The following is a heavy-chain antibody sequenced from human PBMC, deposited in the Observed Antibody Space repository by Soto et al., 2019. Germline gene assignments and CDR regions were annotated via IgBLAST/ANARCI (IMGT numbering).Heavy chain of an antibody. CDR1: GGSFSGYY. CDR2: INHSGGT. Sequence: SETLSLTCDVYGGSFSGYYWSWIRQPPGKGLEWIGDINHSGGTNYNPSLKSRVTISVDTSNNQLSLRLTSVTAADTAVYYCARGPTQYQLVPYRHYYYYGMDVWGQGTTVTVSS. CDR3: ARGPTQYQLVPYRHYYYYGMDV. J-gene: IGHJ6*02. V-gene: IGHV4-34*01. D-gene: IGHD2-2*01.